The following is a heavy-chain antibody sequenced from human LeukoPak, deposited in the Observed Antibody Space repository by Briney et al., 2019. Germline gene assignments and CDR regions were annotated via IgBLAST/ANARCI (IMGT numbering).Heavy chain of an antibody. D-gene: IGHD6-13*01. V-gene: IGHV3-48*04. CDR2: ISSRCSTI. J-gene: IGHJ6*03. Sequence: PGGSLRLSCAASGFTFNIYEMHWVRQAPGKGLEWVSYISSRCSTIYYADSVKGRFTISRDNAKNSLYLQMNSLRAEDTAVYYCARETIAAAGTDTDYYYYYYMDVWGKGTTVTVSS. CDR3: ARETIAAAGTDTDYYYYYYMDV. CDR1: GFTFNIYE.